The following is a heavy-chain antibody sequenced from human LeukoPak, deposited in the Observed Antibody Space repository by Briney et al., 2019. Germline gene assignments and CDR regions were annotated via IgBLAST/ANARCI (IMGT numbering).Heavy chain of an antibody. V-gene: IGHV1-18*01. CDR2: ISAYNGNT. J-gene: IGHJ6*03. D-gene: IGHD1-26*01. Sequence: ASVKVSCKASGYTFTSYGISWVRQAPGQGLEWMGWISAYNGNTNYAQKLQGRVTMTTDTSTNTAYMELRSLRSDDTAVYYCARVGSGSYLYYYYYYMDVWGKGTTVTISS. CDR3: ARVGSGSYLYYYYYYMDV. CDR1: GYTFTSYG.